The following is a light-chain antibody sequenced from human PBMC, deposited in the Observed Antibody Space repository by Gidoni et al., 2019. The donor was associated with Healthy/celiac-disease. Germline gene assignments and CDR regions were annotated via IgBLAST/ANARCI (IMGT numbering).Light chain of an antibody. CDR3: QVWDSSSDHQGV. CDR2: DAS. CDR1: NIGSKS. J-gene: IGLJ2*01. Sequence: SYVLTQPPSVSVAPGQPARINCGGNNIGSKSVHWYQQKPGQAPVLVVYDASGRPSGIPGRFSGSNAGNTATLTISRVETGDEADYYCQVWDSSSDHQGVFGGGTKLTVL. V-gene: IGLV3-21*02.